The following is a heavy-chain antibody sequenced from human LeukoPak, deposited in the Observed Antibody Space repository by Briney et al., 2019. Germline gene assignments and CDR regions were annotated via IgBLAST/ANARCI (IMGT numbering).Heavy chain of an antibody. J-gene: IGHJ4*02. Sequence: ASVKVSCKASGYTFTGYYMHWVRQAPGQGLEWMGWINPNSGGTNYAQKFQGRVTMTRDTSISTAYMELSRLRSDDTAVYYCARDLRPSFSGGYYFDYWGQGTLVTVSS. CDR3: ARDLRPSFSGGYYFDY. V-gene: IGHV1-2*02. D-gene: IGHD3-10*01. CDR1: GYTFTGYY. CDR2: INPNSGGT.